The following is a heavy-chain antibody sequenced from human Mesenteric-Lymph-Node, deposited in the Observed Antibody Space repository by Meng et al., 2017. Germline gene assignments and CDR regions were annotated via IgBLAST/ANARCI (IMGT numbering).Heavy chain of an antibody. CDR3: ARGQKGYFDL. V-gene: IGHV4-30-4*01. CDR1: GGSISISHYY. CDR2: IYNSGRT. J-gene: IGHJ2*01. Sequence: EPLRDAGPGLRQPVQTLSLTCTVAGGSISISHYYGTWSRPHRGKGLEWSGHIYNSGRTYYNPSLKSRITISVDTSKNQFSLKLSSVTAADTAVYYCARGQKGYFDLWGRGTLVTVSS.